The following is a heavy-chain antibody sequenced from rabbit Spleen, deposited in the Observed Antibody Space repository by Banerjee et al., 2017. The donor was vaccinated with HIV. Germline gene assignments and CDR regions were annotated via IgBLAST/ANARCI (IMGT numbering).Heavy chain of an antibody. V-gene: IGHV1S40*01. CDR2: IYAGSSPAT. J-gene: IGHJ6*01. D-gene: IGHD1-1*01. Sequence: QSLEESGGDLVKPGASLTLTCTASGFSFSSSYCVCWVRQAPGKGLEWIACIYAGSSPATYYASWAKGRFTVSKASSTTVTLQMTSLTAADTATYFCARDTSTSFSSYGMDLWGQGTLVTVS. CDR1: GFSFSSSYC. CDR3: ARDTSTSFSSYGMDL.